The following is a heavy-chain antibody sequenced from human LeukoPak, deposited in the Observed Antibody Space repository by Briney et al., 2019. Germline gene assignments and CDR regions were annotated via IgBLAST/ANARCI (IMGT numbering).Heavy chain of an antibody. CDR2: ISSSSSYI. J-gene: IGHJ6*02. CDR1: GFTFSNAW. D-gene: IGHD3-3*01. V-gene: IGHV3-21*01. CDR3: AREPSSPFEGWLLSLEDKRYYYYYGMDV. Sequence: PGGSLRLSCAASGFTFSNAWMNWVRQAPGKGLEWVSSISSSSSYIYYADSVKGRFTISRDNAKNSLYLQMNSLRAEDTAVYYCAREPSSPFEGWLLSLEDKRYYYYYGMDVWGQGTTVTVSS.